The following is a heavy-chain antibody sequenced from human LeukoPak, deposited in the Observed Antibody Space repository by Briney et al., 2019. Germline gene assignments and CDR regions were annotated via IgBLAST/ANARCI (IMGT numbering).Heavy chain of an antibody. CDR2: ISSSGSTI. D-gene: IGHD2-15*01. CDR1: GFTFSDYY. Sequence: GGSLRLSCAASGFTFSDYYMSWIRQAPGKGLEWVSYISSSGSTIYYADSVKGRFTISRDNAKNSLYLQMNSLRAEDTAVYYCARASLGRRESTGYCSGGSCYAYYYYGMDVWGQGTTVTVSS. CDR3: ARASLGRRESTGYCSGGSCYAYYYYGMDV. J-gene: IGHJ6*02. V-gene: IGHV3-11*01.